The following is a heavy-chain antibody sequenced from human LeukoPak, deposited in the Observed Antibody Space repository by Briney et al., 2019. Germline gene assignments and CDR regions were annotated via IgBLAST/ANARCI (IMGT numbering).Heavy chain of an antibody. CDR3: ARDSWSSSSPAFDI. CDR1: GYSIRSGYY. Sequence: SETLSLTCAVSGYSIRSGYYWGWIRQPPGKGLEWIGSIYHSGSTYYNPSLKSRVTISVDTSKNQFSLKLSSVTAADTAVYYCARDSWSSSSPAFDIWGQGTMVTVSS. J-gene: IGHJ3*02. V-gene: IGHV4-38-2*02. CDR2: IYHSGST. D-gene: IGHD6-6*01.